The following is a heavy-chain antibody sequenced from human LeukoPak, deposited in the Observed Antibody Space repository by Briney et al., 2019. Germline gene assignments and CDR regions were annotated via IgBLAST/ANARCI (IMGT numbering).Heavy chain of an antibody. CDR3: ARGELSRDFWSGYYFHY. J-gene: IGHJ4*02. D-gene: IGHD3-3*01. Sequence: SVKVSCKASGGTFSSYAINWVRQAPGQGLEWMGGIIPIFGTANYAQKFQGRVTITTDESTSTAYMELSSLRSEDTAVYYCARGELSRDFWSGYYFHYWGQGTLVTVSS. CDR1: GGTFSSYA. CDR2: IIPIFGTA. V-gene: IGHV1-69*05.